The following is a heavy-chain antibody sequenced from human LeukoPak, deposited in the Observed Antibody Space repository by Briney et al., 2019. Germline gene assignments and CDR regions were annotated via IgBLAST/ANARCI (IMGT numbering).Heavy chain of an antibody. CDR1: AFTFSSYA. V-gene: IGHV3-23*01. CDR3: ATARTTVVTPDY. D-gene: IGHD4-23*01. Sequence: GGSLRLSCAASAFTFSSYAMSWVRQAPGKGLEWVSSISGSGGSTYYADSVKGRFTISRDNSKNTLYLQMNSLRAEDTAVYYCATARTTVVTPDYWGQGTLVTVSS. CDR2: ISGSGGST. J-gene: IGHJ4*02.